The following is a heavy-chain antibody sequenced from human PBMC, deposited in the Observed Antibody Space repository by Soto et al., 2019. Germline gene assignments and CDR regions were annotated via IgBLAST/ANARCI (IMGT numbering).Heavy chain of an antibody. V-gene: IGHV4-31*03. CDR2: IYYSGST. Sequence: QVQLQESGPGLVKPSQTLSLTCTVSGGSISSVGYYWSWIRQHPGKGLEWIGYIYYSGSTYYNPSLKSRVTISVDTSKNQFSLKLSSVTAADTAVYYCAGYCSSTSCYTGTDYWGQGTLVTVSS. D-gene: IGHD2-2*02. CDR1: GGSISSVGYY. J-gene: IGHJ4*02. CDR3: AGYCSSTSCYTGTDY.